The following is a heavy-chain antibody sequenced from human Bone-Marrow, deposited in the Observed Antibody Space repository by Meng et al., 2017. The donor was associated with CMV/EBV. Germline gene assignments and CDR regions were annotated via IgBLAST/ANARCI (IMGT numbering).Heavy chain of an antibody. D-gene: IGHD2-2*01. Sequence: ASVKVSCKASGYTFTGYYMHWVRQAPGQGLEWMGWINPNSGGTNYAQKFQGRVTMTRDTSMSTAYMELSRLRSDDTAVYYCAGPYCSSTSCYSTLRYWGQGTLVTVSS. CDR2: INPNSGGT. CDR1: GYTFTGYY. J-gene: IGHJ4*02. CDR3: AGPYCSSTSCYSTLRY. V-gene: IGHV1-2*02.